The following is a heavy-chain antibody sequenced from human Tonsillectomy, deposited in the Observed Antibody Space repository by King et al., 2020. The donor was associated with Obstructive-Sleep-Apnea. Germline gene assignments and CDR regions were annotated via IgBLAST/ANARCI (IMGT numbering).Heavy chain of an antibody. D-gene: IGHD3-10*01. CDR2: ISGHNGDT. V-gene: IGHV1-18*01. J-gene: IGHJ3*02. CDR1: GYNFKTYG. Sequence: VQLVESGGEVKKPGASVRVSCKASGYNFKTYGLSWVRQAPGQGLEWMGWISGHNGDTNYAQRLRGRVVMTADTTTSTAYMELSSLTPDDTAVYYCARDPFYYNSGTSYEDTFDIWGQGTMVTVSS. CDR3: ARDPFYYNSGTSYEDTFDI.